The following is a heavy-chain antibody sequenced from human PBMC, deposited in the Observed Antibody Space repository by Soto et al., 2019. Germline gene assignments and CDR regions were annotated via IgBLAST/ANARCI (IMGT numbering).Heavy chain of an antibody. V-gene: IGHV3-9*01. CDR3: AKDIGYGDSPSALDY. Sequence: EVQLVESGGGLVQPGRSLRLSCAASGFTFDDYAMHWVRQAPGKGLEWVSGISWNSGSIGYADSVKGRFTISRDNAKNSLYLQMNSLRAEDTALYYCAKDIGYGDSPSALDYWGQGTLVTVSS. J-gene: IGHJ4*02. D-gene: IGHD4-17*01. CDR1: GFTFDDYA. CDR2: ISWNSGSI.